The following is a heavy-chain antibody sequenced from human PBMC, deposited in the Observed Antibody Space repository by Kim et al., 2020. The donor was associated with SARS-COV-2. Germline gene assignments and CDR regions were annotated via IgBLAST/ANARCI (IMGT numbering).Heavy chain of an antibody. CDR3: ARSPVPPNYYYYGMDV. D-gene: IGHD2-2*01. V-gene: IGHV1-18*01. Sequence: ASVKVSCKASSYTFTSYGISWVRQAPGQGLEWMGWISAYNGNTNYAQKLQGRVTMTTDTSTSTAYMELRSLRSDDTAVYYCARSPVPPNYYYYGMDVWGQGTTVTVSS. CDR2: ISAYNGNT. J-gene: IGHJ6*02. CDR1: SYTFTSYG.